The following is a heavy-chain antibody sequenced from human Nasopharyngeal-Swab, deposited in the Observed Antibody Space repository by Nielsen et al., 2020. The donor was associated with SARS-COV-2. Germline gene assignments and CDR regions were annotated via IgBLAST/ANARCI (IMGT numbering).Heavy chain of an antibody. D-gene: IGHD5-12*01. CDR1: GYSFANYW. CDR2: IYPGDSDT. J-gene: IGHJ4*02. Sequence: GESLKISCQGSGYSFANYWIGWVRQMPGKGLECMGIIYPGDSDTRYSPSFHGQVTISADRSTSTTYLHLSILKASDTAMYYCAKSSGSGYDANSFDFWGQGTLVTVSS. V-gene: IGHV5-51*01. CDR3: AKSSGSGYDANSFDF.